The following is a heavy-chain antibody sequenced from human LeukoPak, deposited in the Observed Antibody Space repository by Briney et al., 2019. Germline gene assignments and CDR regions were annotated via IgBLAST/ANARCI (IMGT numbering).Heavy chain of an antibody. CDR2: ISDEGNTK. D-gene: IGHD3-10*01. CDR3: ARDRGVGVRRVIITSFDY. CDR1: GFTFSNFA. V-gene: IGHV3-30-3*01. Sequence: PGGSLRLSCVVSGFTFSNFAMHWVRQAPGKGLEWVAVISDEGNTKIYADSVKGRVTISRDNSKNTMNLQMSSLRPEDTAVYYCARDRGVGVRRVIITSFDYWGQGALVGVSS. J-gene: IGHJ4*02.